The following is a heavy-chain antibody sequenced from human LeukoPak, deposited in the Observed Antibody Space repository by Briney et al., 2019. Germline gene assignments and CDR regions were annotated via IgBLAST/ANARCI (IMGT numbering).Heavy chain of an antibody. Sequence: SETLSLTCTVSGGSISSGGYYWSWIRQHPGKGLEWIGHIYYSGSTCYNPSLKSRVTISVDTSKNQFSLKLSSVTAADTAVYYCATQEFGETSNWGQGTLVTVSS. V-gene: IGHV4-31*03. CDR3: ATQEFGETSN. CDR2: IYYSGST. CDR1: GGSISSGGYY. J-gene: IGHJ4*02. D-gene: IGHD3-16*01.